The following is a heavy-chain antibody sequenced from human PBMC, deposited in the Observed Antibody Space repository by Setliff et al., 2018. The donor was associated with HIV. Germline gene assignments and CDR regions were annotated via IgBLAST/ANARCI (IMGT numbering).Heavy chain of an antibody. CDR3: ARGTTGSGWCYDS. D-gene: IGHD6-19*01. CDR2: SIPIFGTA. CDR1: GYTFTDYF. J-gene: IGHJ4*02. V-gene: IGHV1-69*13. Sequence: SVKVSCKTSGYTFTDYFLHWVRQAPGQGLEWMGGSIPIFGTANYAQKFQGRVTITADESTSTAYMELSSLRSEGTAVYYCARGTTGSGWCYDSWGQGVLVTVSS.